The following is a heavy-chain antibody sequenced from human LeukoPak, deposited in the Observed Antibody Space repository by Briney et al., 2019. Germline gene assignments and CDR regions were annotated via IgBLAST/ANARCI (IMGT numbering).Heavy chain of an antibody. CDR3: ARDSYDSSGNYRSFDY. Sequence: SETLSLTCTVSGGSISSYYWSWIRQPPGKGLEWIGYIYYSGSTNYNPSLKSRVTISVDTSKNQFSLKLSSVTAADTAVYYCARDSYDSSGNYRSFDYWGQGTQVTVSS. CDR2: IYYSGST. D-gene: IGHD3-22*01. V-gene: IGHV4-59*01. CDR1: GGSISSYY. J-gene: IGHJ4*02.